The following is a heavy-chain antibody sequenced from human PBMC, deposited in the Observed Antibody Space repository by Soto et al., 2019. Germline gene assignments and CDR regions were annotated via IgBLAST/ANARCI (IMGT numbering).Heavy chain of an antibody. Sequence: QVPLVESGGGVVQPGRSLRLSCAASGFTFSSYGMHWVRQAPGKGLEWVAAISYDGSNKYYADSVKGRFTISRDNSKNTLYLQMNSLRAEDTAVYYCAKSTGNRADAFDIWGQGTMVTVSS. D-gene: IGHD1-1*01. J-gene: IGHJ3*02. V-gene: IGHV3-30*18. CDR3: AKSTGNRADAFDI. CDR1: GFTFSSYG. CDR2: ISYDGSNK.